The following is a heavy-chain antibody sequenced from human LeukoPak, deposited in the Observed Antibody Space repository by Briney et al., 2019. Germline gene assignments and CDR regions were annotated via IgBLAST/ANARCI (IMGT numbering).Heavy chain of an antibody. V-gene: IGHV3-7*01. J-gene: IGHJ4*02. CDR1: AFTFSSYW. Sequence: GRSLRLSCAASAFTFSSYWMNWVRQAPGKGLEWVAGIDEDGTEKYYVESVKGRFTISRDNAKKSVYLQMNSLRADDTAVYYCARAITAVDSYWGQGTLVTVSS. CDR2: IDEDGTEK. CDR3: ARAITAVDSY. D-gene: IGHD6-13*01.